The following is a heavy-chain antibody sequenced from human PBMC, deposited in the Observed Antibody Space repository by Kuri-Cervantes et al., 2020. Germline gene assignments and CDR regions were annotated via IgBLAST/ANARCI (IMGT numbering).Heavy chain of an antibody. CDR1: GYTFTSYA. V-gene: IGHV1-2*02. J-gene: IGHJ4*02. CDR3: ARGPLYSSSWSVDY. Sequence: ASVKVSCKASGYTFTSYAMHWVRQAPGQGLEWMGWINPNSGGTNYAQKFQGRVTMTRDTSISTAYMELSRLRSDDTAVYYCARGPLYSSSWSVDYWGQGTLVTVSS. D-gene: IGHD6-13*01. CDR2: INPNSGGT.